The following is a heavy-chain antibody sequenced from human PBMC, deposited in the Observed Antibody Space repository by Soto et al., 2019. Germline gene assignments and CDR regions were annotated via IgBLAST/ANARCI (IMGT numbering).Heavy chain of an antibody. J-gene: IGHJ3*02. CDR3: ARDRAYYDFGSGYSRDAFDI. CDR1: GFNFSSYA. Sequence: GGSLRLSCAASGFNFSSYAMQWVRQAPGKGLEWVAVISYDGSNKYYADSVKGRLTISRDNSKNTLYLQMNSMRADDTAVYYCARDRAYYDFGSGYSRDAFDIWGQGTMVTVSS. V-gene: IGHV3-30-3*01. D-gene: IGHD3-3*01. CDR2: ISYDGSNK.